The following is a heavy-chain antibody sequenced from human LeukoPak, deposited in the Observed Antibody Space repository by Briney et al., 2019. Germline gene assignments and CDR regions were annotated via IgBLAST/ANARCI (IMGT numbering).Heavy chain of an antibody. V-gene: IGHV1-18*01. CDR1: GYTFTSYG. D-gene: IGHD4-17*01. Sequence: ASVKVSCKASGYTFTSYGISWVRQAPGQGLEWMGWISAYNGNTNYAQKLQGRVTMTTDTSTSTAYMELSSLRSEDTAVYYCARSRRYYGDYAFVYWGQGTLVTVSS. CDR3: ARSRRYYGDYAFVY. J-gene: IGHJ4*02. CDR2: ISAYNGNT.